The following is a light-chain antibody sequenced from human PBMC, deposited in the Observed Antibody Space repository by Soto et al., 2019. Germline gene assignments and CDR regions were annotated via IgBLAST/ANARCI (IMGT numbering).Light chain of an antibody. CDR1: QSVSRSY. J-gene: IGKJ1*01. V-gene: IGKV3-20*01. Sequence: EIVLTQSPGTLSLSPGDRATLSCRASQSVSRSYLGWYQQKPGQAPRLLISGVSSRAADIPDRFSGSGPGTDFTLTINRLEPEDFAVYYCQQYDSSPRTFGQGTKVDIK. CDR3: QQYDSSPRT. CDR2: GVS.